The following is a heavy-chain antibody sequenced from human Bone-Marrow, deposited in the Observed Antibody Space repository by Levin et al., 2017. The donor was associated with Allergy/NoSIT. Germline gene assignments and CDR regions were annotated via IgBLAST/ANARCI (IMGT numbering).Heavy chain of an antibody. V-gene: IGHV3-23*01. Sequence: GGSLRLSCAASGFSFNNYAMTWVRQAPAQGLEWVSAISGGGAITYYADSVKGRFTISRDNSKNTLYLQMDSLRVEDTALYYCAKGQGAMVRGVIGSNAFDYWGQGSLVTVSS. D-gene: IGHD3-10*01. CDR1: GFSFNNYA. J-gene: IGHJ4*02. CDR3: AKGQGAMVRGVIGSNAFDY. CDR2: ISGGGAIT.